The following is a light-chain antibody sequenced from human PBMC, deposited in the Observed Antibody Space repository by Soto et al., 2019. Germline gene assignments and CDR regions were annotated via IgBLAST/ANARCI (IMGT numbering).Light chain of an antibody. J-gene: IGKJ4*01. Sequence: EIVMTQSPATLSVSPGDRATLSCRASQSVDNDLAWYQQKPGQPPRLLIYDASTRATGIPARFSGSQSGTEFTLPLNRLLSEDFAVYFCQQYNNWPLTFGGGTKVETK. V-gene: IGKV3D-15*01. CDR3: QQYNNWPLT. CDR2: DAS. CDR1: QSVDND.